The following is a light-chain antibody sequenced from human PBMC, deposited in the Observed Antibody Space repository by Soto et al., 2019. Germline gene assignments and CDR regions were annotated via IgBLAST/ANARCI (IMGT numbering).Light chain of an antibody. J-gene: IGKJ1*01. V-gene: IGKV1-5*03. CDR3: QQHYSFST. Sequence: DIQMTQSPSTLSASVGDRVTITCRASQSISSWLAWYQQKPGKAPKLLIYKASSLESGVPSRFSGSGSGTEFTLPISSLQPDDFATYYCQQHYSFSTFGQGTKVEIK. CDR1: QSISSW. CDR2: KAS.